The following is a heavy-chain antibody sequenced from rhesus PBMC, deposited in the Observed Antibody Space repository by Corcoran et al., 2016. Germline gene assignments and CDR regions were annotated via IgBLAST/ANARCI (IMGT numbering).Heavy chain of an antibody. CDR1: GFTFHIYG. Sequence: EGQMVESGGDLVQPGGSLRLSCAASGFTFHIYGIHWVRQAPGKGLEWVAVISSDGSNKQYADSVRDRFTISRDNSRNIVYLQMNNLKLEDTAVYYCSRFDVWGPGVLVIVSS. CDR3: SRFDV. V-gene: IGHV3-54*02. J-gene: IGHJ5-1*01. CDR2: ISSDGSNK.